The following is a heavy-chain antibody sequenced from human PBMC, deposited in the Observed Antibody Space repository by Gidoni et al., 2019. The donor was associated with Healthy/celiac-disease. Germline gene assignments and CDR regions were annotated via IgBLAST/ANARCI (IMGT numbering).Heavy chain of an antibody. J-gene: IGHJ4*02. D-gene: IGHD3-22*01. V-gene: IGHV1-2*02. CDR1: GDTFTGDD. CDR2: INPNSGGT. CDR3: ARDPRPTVAYYDSSGYPGY. Sequence: QVQLVQSGAEVKKPGASVKVSCKASGDTFTGDDMHWVRQAPGQGLEWMGWINPNSGGTNYAQKFQGRVTMTRDTSISTAYMELSRLRSDDTAVYYCARDPRPTVAYYDSSGYPGYWGQGTLVTVSS.